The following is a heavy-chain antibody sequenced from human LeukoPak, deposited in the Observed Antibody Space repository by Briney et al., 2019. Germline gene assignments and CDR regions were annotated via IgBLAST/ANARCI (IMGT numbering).Heavy chain of an antibody. CDR2: ISNSGNPI. CDR3: AVSRGGVGATAYYYYYGMDV. D-gene: IGHD1-26*01. J-gene: IGHJ6*02. CDR1: GFTFSIHN. Sequence: GGSLRLSCTASGFTFSIHNMNWVRQAAGKGLEWVSCISNSGNPIYADSVKGRFTISRDNAKNSLYLQMNSLRAEDTAVYFCAVSRGGVGATAYYYYYGMDVWGQGTTVTVSS. V-gene: IGHV3-48*04.